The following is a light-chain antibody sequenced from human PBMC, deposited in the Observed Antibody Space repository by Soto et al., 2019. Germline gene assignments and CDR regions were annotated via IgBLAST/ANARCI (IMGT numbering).Light chain of an antibody. V-gene: IGKV3-15*01. CDR3: QQYINLWT. CDR1: QSVSSSY. Sequence: EIVLTQSPGTLSLSSGERATLSCRASQSVSSSYLAWYQQKPGQAPRLLIYGASTRATGIPARFSGSGSGTEFTLTISSLQSEDFAVYYCQQYINLWTFGQGTKVDIK. J-gene: IGKJ1*01. CDR2: GAS.